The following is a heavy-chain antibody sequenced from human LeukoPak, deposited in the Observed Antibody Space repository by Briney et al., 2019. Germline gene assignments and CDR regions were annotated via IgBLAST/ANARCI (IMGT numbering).Heavy chain of an antibody. CDR2: INPNSGGT. CDR1: GYTFTGYY. Sequence: ASVKVSCKASGYTFTGYYMHWVRQAPGQGLEWMGWINPNSGGTNYAQKLQGRVTMTTDTSTSTAYMELRSLRSDDTAVYHCARTMITFGGVIAYYFDYWGQGTLVTVSS. V-gene: IGHV1-2*02. CDR3: ARTMITFGGVIAYYFDY. J-gene: IGHJ4*02. D-gene: IGHD3-16*02.